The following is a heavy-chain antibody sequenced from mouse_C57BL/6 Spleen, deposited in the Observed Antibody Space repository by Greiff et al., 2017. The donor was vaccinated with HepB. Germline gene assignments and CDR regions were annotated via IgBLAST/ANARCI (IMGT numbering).Heavy chain of an antibody. CDR2: ISDGGSYT. CDR1: GFTFSSYA. V-gene: IGHV5-4*01. J-gene: IGHJ4*01. D-gene: IGHD1-1*01. Sequence: DVMLVESGGGLVKPGGSLKLSCAASGFTFSSYAMSWVRQTPEKRLEWVATISDGGSYTYYPDNVKGRFTISRDNAKNNLYLQMSHLKSEDTAMYDCARDIGSSYSYAMDYWGQGTSVTVSS. CDR3: ARDIGSSYSYAMDY.